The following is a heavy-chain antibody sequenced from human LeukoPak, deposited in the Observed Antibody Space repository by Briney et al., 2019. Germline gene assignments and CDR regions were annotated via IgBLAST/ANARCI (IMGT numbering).Heavy chain of an antibody. V-gene: IGHV1-69*13. CDR1: GGTFSSYA. J-gene: IGHJ3*02. CDR2: IIPIFGTA. Sequence: SVKVSCKASGGTFSSYAISWVRQAPGQGLEWMGGIIPIFGTANYAQKFQGRVTITADESTGTAYMELSSLRSEDMAVYYCARSYYYGSGSYYYDAFDIWGQGTMVTVSS. CDR3: ARSYYYGSGSYYYDAFDI. D-gene: IGHD3-10*01.